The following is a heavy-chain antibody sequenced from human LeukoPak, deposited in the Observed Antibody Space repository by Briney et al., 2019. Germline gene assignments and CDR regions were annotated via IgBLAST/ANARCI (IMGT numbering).Heavy chain of an antibody. V-gene: IGHV4-4*02. D-gene: IGHD6-13*01. J-gene: IGHJ4*02. CDR2: IYHSGST. CDR3: ARAAAGIFFGYYFDY. Sequence: SGTLSLTCAVSGGSISSSNWWSWVRQPPGKGLEWIGEIYHSGSTNYNPSLKSRVTISLDKSKNQFSLKLSSVTAADTAVYYCARAAAGIFFGYYFDYWGQGTLVTVSS. CDR1: GGSISSSNW.